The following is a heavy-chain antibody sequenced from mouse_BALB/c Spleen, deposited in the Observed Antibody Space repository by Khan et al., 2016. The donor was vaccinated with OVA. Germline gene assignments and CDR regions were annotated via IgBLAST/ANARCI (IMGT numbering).Heavy chain of an antibody. CDR3: TMGGGGNRCAY. CDR2: ISTYYGDA. V-gene: IGHV1S137*01. CDR1: GYTFTDFT. J-gene: IGHJ3*01. Sequence: QVQLKQSGAELVRPGVSVKISCKGSGYTFTDFTMHWVKQSHAKSLEWIGVISTYYGDATYNQKFKGKATMTVDKASRTAYMELARLTSEDSAIYYITMGGGGNRCAYWGQGTMVTVSA.